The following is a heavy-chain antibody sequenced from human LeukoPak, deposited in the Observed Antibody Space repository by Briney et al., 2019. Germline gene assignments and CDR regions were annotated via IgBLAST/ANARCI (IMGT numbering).Heavy chain of an antibody. Sequence: GGSLRLSCAASGFSFSSYWMHWVRHVPGKGLVWVARINSDGSSTIYADPVQGRFTISRDNAKNTLYLQMNSLTAEDTALYYCTRGYVGIDYWGQGTLVTVSS. CDR3: TRGYVGIDY. J-gene: IGHJ4*02. D-gene: IGHD5-12*01. V-gene: IGHV3-74*01. CDR2: INSDGSST. CDR1: GFSFSSYW.